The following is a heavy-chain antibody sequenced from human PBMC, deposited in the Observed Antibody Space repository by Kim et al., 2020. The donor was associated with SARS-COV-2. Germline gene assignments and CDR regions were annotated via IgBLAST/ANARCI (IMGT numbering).Heavy chain of an antibody. Sequence: SETLSLTCTVSGGSISSYYWSWIRQPPGKGLEWIGYIYYSGSTNYNPSLKSRVTISVDTSKNQFSLKLSSVTAADTAVYYCARFLGDRGMDVWGQGTTVTVSS. V-gene: IGHV4-59*13. CDR1: GGSISSYY. J-gene: IGHJ6*02. CDR3: ARFLGDRGMDV. D-gene: IGHD3-10*01. CDR2: IYYSGST.